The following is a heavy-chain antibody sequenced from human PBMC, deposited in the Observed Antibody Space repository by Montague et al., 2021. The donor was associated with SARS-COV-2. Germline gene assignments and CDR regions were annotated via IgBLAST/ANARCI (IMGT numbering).Heavy chain of an antibody. D-gene: IGHD2-15*01. V-gene: IGHV4-59*13. CDR1: GASISSYP. CDR3: ARAIVSGLCSGGSCYKGYYYYMDV. CDR2: MYNSEKI. J-gene: IGHJ6*03. Sequence: SETLSLTCTVSGASISSYPWSWIRQPPGKGLEWIGYMYNSEKINYNPSLQSRVTISVDTSKGQLSLKLNSVTAADTAAYFCARAIVSGLCSGGSCYKGYYYYMDVWGKGTTVTVSS.